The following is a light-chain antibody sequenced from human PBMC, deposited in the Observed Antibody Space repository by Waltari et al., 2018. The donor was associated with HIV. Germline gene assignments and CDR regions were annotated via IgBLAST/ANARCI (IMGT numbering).Light chain of an antibody. J-gene: IGKJ1*01. Sequence: DIQMTQSPSSVSASIVDRVSITCRPSEDINKWLAWYQQKPGKAPNLLIYKATILETGVPSRFSGSVSGADFTLTITNLQSDDFATYYCQQYETDSRSFGQGTKV. CDR2: KAT. CDR1: EDINKW. CDR3: QQYETDSRS. V-gene: IGKV1-5*03.